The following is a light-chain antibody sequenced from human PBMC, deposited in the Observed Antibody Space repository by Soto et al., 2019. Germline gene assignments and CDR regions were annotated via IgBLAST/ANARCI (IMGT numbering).Light chain of an antibody. J-gene: IGKJ5*01. CDR2: DTS. Sequence: EIVLTQSPATLSLSPGGRTTLSCRASQSVSSYLAWYQQKPGQAPRLLIYDTSNRATGVPARFSGSGSGTDFTLTISSLEPEDCAIYYCQQRQYWPPITFGQGTRLEIK. CDR3: QQRQYWPPIT. CDR1: QSVSSY. V-gene: IGKV3-11*01.